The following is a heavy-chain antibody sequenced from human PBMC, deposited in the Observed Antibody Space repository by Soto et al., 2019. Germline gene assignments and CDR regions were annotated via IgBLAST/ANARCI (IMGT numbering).Heavy chain of an antibody. CDR3: ARGWSGYAPNFDY. CDR1: GCSISSYY. V-gene: IGHV4-59*01. J-gene: IGHJ4*02. CDR2: IYYSGST. D-gene: IGHD5-12*01. Sequence: SETLSLTCTVSGCSISSYYWSWIRQPPGKGLEWIGYIYYSGSTNYNPSLKSRVTISVDTSKNQFSLKLSSVTAADTAVYYCARGWSGYAPNFDYWGQGTLVTVSS.